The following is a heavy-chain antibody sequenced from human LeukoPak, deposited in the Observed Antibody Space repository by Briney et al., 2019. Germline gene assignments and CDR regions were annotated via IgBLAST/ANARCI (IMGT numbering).Heavy chain of an antibody. Sequence: KASETLSLTCTVSGGSVSSGSYYWSWIRQPPGKGLEWIGYIYYSGSTNYNPSLKSRVTISLDTSKNQFSLRLSSVTAADTAVYYCTRDFCSGGSCYSYFHYWGQGTLVTVSS. CDR3: TRDFCSGGSCYSYFHY. V-gene: IGHV4-61*01. CDR1: GGSVSSGSYY. J-gene: IGHJ4*02. CDR2: IYYSGST. D-gene: IGHD2-15*01.